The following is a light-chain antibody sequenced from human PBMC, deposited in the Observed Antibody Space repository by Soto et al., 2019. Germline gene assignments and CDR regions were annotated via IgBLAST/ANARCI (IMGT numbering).Light chain of an antibody. J-gene: IGKJ5*01. CDR1: QSVSFY. CDR3: QQFNNYLIT. CDR2: DAS. V-gene: IGKV3D-15*01. Sequence: EIVMTQSPATLSVSPGEGATLSCRASQSVSFYFAWYQQKPGQAPRLLIYDASNRATGIPARFSGSGSGTDFTLTISSLQPEDFATYYCQQFNNYLITFGQGTRLEIK.